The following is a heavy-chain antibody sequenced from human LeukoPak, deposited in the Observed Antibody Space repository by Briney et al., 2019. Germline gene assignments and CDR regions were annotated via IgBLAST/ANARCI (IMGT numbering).Heavy chain of an antibody. CDR2: ITPNADRT. CDR3: AREVSRFAY. J-gene: IGHJ4*02. CDR1: GFTFGSYC. Sequence: GGSLRLSCAASGFTFGSYCMSWVRQAPGKGLEWVSFITPNADRTSYTDSVKGRFTISRDNPMNTLYRQMNSLRAEDTAVYYRAREVSRFAYWGQGTLVTVSS. V-gene: IGHV3-23*01.